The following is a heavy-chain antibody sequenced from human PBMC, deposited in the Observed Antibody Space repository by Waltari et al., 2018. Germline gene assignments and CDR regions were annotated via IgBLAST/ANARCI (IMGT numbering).Heavy chain of an antibody. CDR1: GITFSGYA. Sequence: EVQLLESGGGLVQPGGSLRLSCAASGITFSGYAMSWVRQAPGKGRGWVSFIAGGGTGTYYGDSGKGRFTISRDNSKSTVYLQMNSLRAEDTAVYYCARCTGGSCYGFDYWGQGTLVTVSS. D-gene: IGHD2-15*01. J-gene: IGHJ4*02. CDR3: ARCTGGSCYGFDY. CDR2: IAGGGTGT. V-gene: IGHV3-23*03.